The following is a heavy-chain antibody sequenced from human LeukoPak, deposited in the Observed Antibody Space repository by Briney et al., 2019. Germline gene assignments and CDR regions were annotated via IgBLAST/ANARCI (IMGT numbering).Heavy chain of an antibody. V-gene: IGHV4-30-2*01. Sequence: PSETLSLTCTVSGGSISSGGYYWSWIRQPPRKGLEWIGYIYHSGSTYYNPSLRSRVTISVDRSKNQFSLKLSSVTAADTAVYYCARDRRYSSGPFDYWGQGTLVTVSS. D-gene: IGHD6-19*01. CDR3: ARDRRYSSGPFDY. CDR1: GGSISSGGYY. CDR2: IYHSGST. J-gene: IGHJ4*02.